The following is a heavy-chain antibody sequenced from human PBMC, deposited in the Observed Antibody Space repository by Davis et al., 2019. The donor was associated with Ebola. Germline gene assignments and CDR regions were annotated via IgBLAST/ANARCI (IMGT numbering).Heavy chain of an antibody. V-gene: IGHV4-39*02. CDR3: ATDTHFTFGGAFDY. CDR2: IYYSGST. D-gene: IGHD3-16*01. CDR1: GGSISSSSYY. J-gene: IGHJ4*02. Sequence: MPLETLSLTCTVSGGSISSSSYYWGWIRQPPGKGLEWIGSIYYSGSTYYNPSLKSRVTISVDTSKNQFSLKLSSVTAADTAVYYCATDTHFTFGGAFDYWGQGTLVTVSS.